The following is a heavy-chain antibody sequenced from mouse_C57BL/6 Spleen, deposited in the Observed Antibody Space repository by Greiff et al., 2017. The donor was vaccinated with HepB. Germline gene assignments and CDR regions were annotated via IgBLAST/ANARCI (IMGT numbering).Heavy chain of an antibody. CDR1: GYTFTSYW. J-gene: IGHJ4*01. D-gene: IGHD2-1*01. V-gene: IGHV1-59*01. Sequence: QVQLQQPGAELVRPGTSVKLSCKASGYTFTSYWMHWVKQRPGQGLEWIGVIDPSDSYTNYNQKFKGKATLTVDTSSSTAYMQLSSLTSEDSAVYYCASSHGNYDYYAMDYWGQGTSVTVSS. CDR2: IDPSDSYT. CDR3: ASSHGNYDYYAMDY.